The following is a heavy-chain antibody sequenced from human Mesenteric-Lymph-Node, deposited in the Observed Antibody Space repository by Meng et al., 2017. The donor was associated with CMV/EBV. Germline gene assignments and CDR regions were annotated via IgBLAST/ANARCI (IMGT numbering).Heavy chain of an antibody. CDR1: GFTFSNYA. Sequence: GGSLRLSCAASGFTFSNYAMSWVRQAPGKGLEWVSIIYTGDSTTYYADSVKGRFTISRDNSKNTLYLQMKSLRAEDTAVYYCAKGGNMYSGSPSGLDYWGQGTLVTVSS. V-gene: IGHV3-23*03. CDR3: AKGGNMYSGSPSGLDY. J-gene: IGHJ4*02. CDR2: IYTGDSTT. D-gene: IGHD1-26*01.